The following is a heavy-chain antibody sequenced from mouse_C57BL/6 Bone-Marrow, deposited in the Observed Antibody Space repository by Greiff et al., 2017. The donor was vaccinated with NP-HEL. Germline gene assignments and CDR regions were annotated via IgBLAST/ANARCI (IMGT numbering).Heavy chain of an antibody. V-gene: IGHV3-6*01. J-gene: IGHJ4*01. Sequence: EVKLMESGPGLVKPSQSLSLTCSVTGYSITSGYYWNWIRQFPGNKLEWMGYISYDGSNNYNPSLKNRISITRDTSKNQFFLKLNSVTTEDTATYYCARGMVTHYYAMDYWGQGTSVTVSS. CDR3: ARGMVTHYYAMDY. D-gene: IGHD2-3*01. CDR2: ISYDGSN. CDR1: GYSITSGYY.